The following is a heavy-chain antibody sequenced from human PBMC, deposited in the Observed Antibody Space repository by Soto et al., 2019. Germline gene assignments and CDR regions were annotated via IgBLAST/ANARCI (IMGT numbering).Heavy chain of an antibody. CDR1: GGSFSGYY. CDR2: INHSGST. D-gene: IGHD6-13*01. J-gene: IGHJ6*03. CDR3: ARRGNSSSWSSRVRHYYYMDV. V-gene: IGHV4-34*01. Sequence: PSETLSLTCAVYGGSFSGYYWSWIRQPPGKGLEWIGEINHSGSTNYNPSLKSRVTISVDTSKNQFSLKLSSVTAADTAVYYCARRGNSSSWSSRVRHYYYMDVWGKGTTVTISS.